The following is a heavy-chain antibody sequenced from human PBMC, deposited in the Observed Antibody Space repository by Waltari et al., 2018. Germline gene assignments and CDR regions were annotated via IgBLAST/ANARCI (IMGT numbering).Heavy chain of an antibody. D-gene: IGHD5-18*01. CDR2: INAGNGNT. V-gene: IGHV1-3*03. J-gene: IGHJ4*02. CDR1: GYTFTSYA. CDR3: ATQGYSYGENPFDY. Sequence: QVQLVQSGAEVKKPGASVKVSCKASGYTFTSYAMHWVRQAPGPRLEGMGWINAGNGNTKYSQEFQGRVTITADTSTDTAYMELSSLRSEDTAVYYCATQGYSYGENPFDYWGQGTLVTVSS.